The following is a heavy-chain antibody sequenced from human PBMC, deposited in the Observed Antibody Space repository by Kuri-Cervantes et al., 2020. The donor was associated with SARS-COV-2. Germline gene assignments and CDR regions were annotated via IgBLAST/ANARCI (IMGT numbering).Heavy chain of an antibody. CDR1: GASITSGGYS. Sequence: SETLSLTCVVSGASITSGGYSWSWVRQPPGEGLEWIGFIYPGGSTSYNPSLQSRVTISMDGSENQSSLRLTSVTAADTAVYYCARVLDFDHHGFDVWGQGTLVTVSS. CDR2: IYPGGST. J-gene: IGHJ3*01. D-gene: IGHD3-9*01. V-gene: IGHV4-30-2*01. CDR3: ARVLDFDHHGFDV.